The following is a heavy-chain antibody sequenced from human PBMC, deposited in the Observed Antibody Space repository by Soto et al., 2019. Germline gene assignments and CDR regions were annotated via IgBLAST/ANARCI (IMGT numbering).Heavy chain of an antibody. CDR2: IYYSGIT. J-gene: IGHJ6*03. CDR3: ARQDADYVEYYHYYMEV. Sequence: QLQLQESGPGLVKPSETLSLTCTVSGSSISSSSYYWGWIRQPPGKGLEWIGSIYYSGITYYNPSLKSRVTISADTSKNQFSLKLRSVTAADTAVYYCARQDADYVEYYHYYMEVWGKGTTVTVSS. V-gene: IGHV4-39*01. CDR1: GSSISSSSYY. D-gene: IGHD4-17*01.